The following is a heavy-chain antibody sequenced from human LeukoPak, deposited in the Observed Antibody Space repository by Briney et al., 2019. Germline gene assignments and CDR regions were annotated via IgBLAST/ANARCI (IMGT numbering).Heavy chain of an antibody. J-gene: IGHJ4*02. Sequence: GGSLRLSCAASGFTFRDYYMSWIRQTPGKGLEWGSYISSSGSTMYYADSVKGRFTISRDNAKNSLYLQMNSLRAEDTAVYYCAREVARGFSYGFDYWGQGTLVTVSS. D-gene: IGHD5-18*01. V-gene: IGHV3-11*04. CDR3: AREVARGFSYGFDY. CDR2: ISSSGSTM. CDR1: GFTFRDYY.